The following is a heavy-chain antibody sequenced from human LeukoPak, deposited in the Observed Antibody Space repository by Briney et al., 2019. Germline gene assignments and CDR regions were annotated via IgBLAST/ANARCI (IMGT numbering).Heavy chain of an antibody. D-gene: IGHD6-13*01. J-gene: IGHJ4*02. CDR3: ARSYSSSWYFDY. CDR1: GGSFSGYY. V-gene: IGHV4-34*01. CDR2: INHSGST. Sequence: SETLSLTCAVYGGSFSGYYWSWIRQPPGKGLEWIGEINHSGSTNYNPSLKSRVTISVDTSKNQFSLKLSSVTAADTAVYYCARSYSSSWYFDYWGQGTLVTVSS.